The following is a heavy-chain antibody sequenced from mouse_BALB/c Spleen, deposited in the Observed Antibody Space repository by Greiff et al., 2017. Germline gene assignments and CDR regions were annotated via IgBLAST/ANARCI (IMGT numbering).Heavy chain of an antibody. Sequence: DVHLVESGGGLVQPGGSLKLSCAASGFTFSSYTMSWVRQTPEKRLEWVAYISNGGGSTYYPDTVKGRFTISRDNAKNTLYLQMSSLKSEDTAMYYCARHSDFDYWGQGTTLTVSS. CDR2: ISNGGGST. V-gene: IGHV5-12-2*01. CDR1: GFTFSSYT. CDR3: ARHSDFDY. J-gene: IGHJ2*01.